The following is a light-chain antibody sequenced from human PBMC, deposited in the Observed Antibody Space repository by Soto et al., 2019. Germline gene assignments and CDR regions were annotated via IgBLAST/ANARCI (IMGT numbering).Light chain of an antibody. V-gene: IGKV3-15*01. J-gene: IGKJ1*01. CDR3: QQYNNWPRT. CDR2: GAS. Sequence: KVMTQSPATLSVTPGERATLSCRASQSISSNLAWYQQKPGQAPRLLIYGASTRATGIPARFSGSGSGTEFTLTISSLQSEDFAVYYCQQYNNWPRTSGQGTKVDI. CDR1: QSISSN.